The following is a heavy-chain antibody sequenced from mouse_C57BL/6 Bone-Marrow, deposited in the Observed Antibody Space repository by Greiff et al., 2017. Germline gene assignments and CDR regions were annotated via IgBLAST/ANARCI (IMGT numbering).Heavy chain of an antibody. CDR1: GYTFTSSG. V-gene: IGHV1-81*01. CDR3: ARFYENYYGSSYYVYY. Sequence: VQLQQSGAELARPGASVKLSCKASGYTFTSSGISWVKQRTGQGLEWIGAIYPRSGNTYYNEKFKGKATLTADKSSSTAYMELRSLTSEDSAIYFCARFYENYYGSSYYVYYWGQGTTLTVSS. CDR2: IYPRSGNT. D-gene: IGHD1-1*01. J-gene: IGHJ2*01.